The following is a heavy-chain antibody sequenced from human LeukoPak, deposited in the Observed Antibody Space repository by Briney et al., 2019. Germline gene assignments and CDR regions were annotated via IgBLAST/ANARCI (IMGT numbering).Heavy chain of an antibody. Sequence: SGGSLRLSCAASGFTFSSYWMHWVRHAPGKGLVWVSRINGDGSNTNYADSVKGRFTISRDNAKNTLYLQMNSLKAEDTAVYYCARGYDILTGWGRFDPWGQGTLVTVSS. D-gene: IGHD3-9*01. J-gene: IGHJ5*02. CDR2: INGDGSNT. CDR3: ARGYDILTGWGRFDP. V-gene: IGHV3-74*01. CDR1: GFTFSSYW.